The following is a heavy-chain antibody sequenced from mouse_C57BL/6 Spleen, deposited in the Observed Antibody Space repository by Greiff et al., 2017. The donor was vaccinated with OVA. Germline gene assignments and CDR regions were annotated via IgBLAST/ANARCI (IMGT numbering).Heavy chain of an antibody. CDR3: ARSRGNYGDYYAMDY. V-gene: IGHV1-42*01. CDR2: INPSTGGT. CDR1: GYSFTGYY. J-gene: IGHJ4*01. Sequence: EVQRVESGPELVKPGASVKISCKASGYSFTGYYMNWVKQSPEKSLEWIGEINPSTGGTTYNQKFKAKATLTVDKSSSTAYMQLKSLTSEDSAVYYCARSRGNYGDYYAMDYWGQGTSVTVSS. D-gene: IGHD2-1*01.